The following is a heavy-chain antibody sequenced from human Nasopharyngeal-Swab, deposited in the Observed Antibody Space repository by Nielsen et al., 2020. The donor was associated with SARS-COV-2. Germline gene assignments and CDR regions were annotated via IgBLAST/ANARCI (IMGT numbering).Heavy chain of an antibody. CDR3: ARDDTVVSPWSYYYYGMDV. CDR2: ISYDGSNK. J-gene: IGHJ6*02. CDR1: GFTFRSYA. V-gene: IGHV3-30-3*01. Sequence: GESLKISCASSGFTFRSYAMHWVRQAPGKGLEWVAVISYDGSNKYYADSVKGRFTISRDNSKNTLYLQMNSLRAEDTAVYYCARDDTVVSPWSYYYYGMDVWGQGTTVTVSS. D-gene: IGHD4-23*01.